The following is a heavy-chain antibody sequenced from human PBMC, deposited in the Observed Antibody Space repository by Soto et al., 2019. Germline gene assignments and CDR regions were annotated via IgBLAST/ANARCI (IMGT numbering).Heavy chain of an antibody. D-gene: IGHD4-17*01. CDR3: ARDYGDYVFDY. CDR1: GYTFTSNY. V-gene: IGHV1-46*01. J-gene: IGHJ4*02. Sequence: QVQLVQSGAEVKKPGASVKLSCRASGYTFTSNYMHWVRQAPGQGLEWMGRIQPSSGFTRVEQKLQGRFSMTRDTSTSTVYMELRSLTSHDTAVYFCARDYGDYVFDYWGQGTLVTVSS. CDR2: IQPSSGFT.